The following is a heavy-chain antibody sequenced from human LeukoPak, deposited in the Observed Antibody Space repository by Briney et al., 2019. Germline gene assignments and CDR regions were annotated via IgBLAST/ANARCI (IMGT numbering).Heavy chain of an antibody. CDR1: GYTFTSYD. Sequence: ASVKVSCKASGYTFTSYDINWVRQATGQGLEWMGWMNPNSGNTGYAQKFQGRVTMTRNTSISTAYMELSSLRSEDTAVYYCARVGVRLRGPVHNWFDPWGQGTLVTVSS. D-gene: IGHD4-17*01. CDR2: MNPNSGNT. V-gene: IGHV1-8*01. CDR3: ARVGVRLRGPVHNWFDP. J-gene: IGHJ5*02.